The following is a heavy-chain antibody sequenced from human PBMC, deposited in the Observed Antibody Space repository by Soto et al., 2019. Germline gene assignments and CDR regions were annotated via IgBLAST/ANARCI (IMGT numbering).Heavy chain of an antibody. J-gene: IGHJ5*02. D-gene: IGHD3-9*01. CDR3: ARVPFVGYFDWLDP. CDR2: MHHTQGT. V-gene: IGHV4-59*01. CDR1: GASISSYY. Sequence: PSETLSLTCSVSGASISSYYWTWIRQPPGGGLEWIGYMHHTQGTNDNPSLRGRVHMSIDTSMNQFSLRLTSVTAADTAVYYWARVPFVGYFDWLDPWGHGTLVTVSS.